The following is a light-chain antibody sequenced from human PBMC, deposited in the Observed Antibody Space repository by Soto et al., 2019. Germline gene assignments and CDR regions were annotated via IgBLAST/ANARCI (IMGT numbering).Light chain of an antibody. CDR3: QQGDSAPFT. CDR1: QSTRNN. CDR2: AAS. V-gene: IGKV1-39*01. J-gene: IGKJ2*01. Sequence: DIQMTQSPSSLSASVGDRVTITCRASQSTRNNLNWYQQKPGKAPNLLIYAASSLPSGVPSRFSGSGSGTDFTLTISSLQPEDFATYYGQQGDSAPFTFGQGTKLEIK.